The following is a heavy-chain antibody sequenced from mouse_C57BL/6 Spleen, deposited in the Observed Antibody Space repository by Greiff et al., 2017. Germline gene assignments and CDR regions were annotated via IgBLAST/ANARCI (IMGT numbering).Heavy chain of an antibody. CDR3: TRDFRYSKSPYAMDY. CDR2: ISSGGDYI. V-gene: IGHV5-9-1*02. CDR1: GFTFSSYA. D-gene: IGHD2-5*01. J-gene: IGHJ4*01. Sequence: EVQGVESGEGLVKPGGSLKLSCAASGFTFSSYAMSWVRQTPEKRLEWVAYISSGGDYIYYADTVKGRFTISRDNARNTLYLQMSSLKSEDTAMYYCTRDFRYSKSPYAMDYWGQGTSVTVSS.